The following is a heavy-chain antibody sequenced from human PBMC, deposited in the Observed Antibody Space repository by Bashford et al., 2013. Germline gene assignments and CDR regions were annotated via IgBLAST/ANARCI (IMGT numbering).Heavy chain of an antibody. CDR3: ARVPCSTTSCFTLDY. CDR2: ISSSGSTI. V-gene: IGHV3-11*01. D-gene: IGHD2-2*01. J-gene: IGHJ4*02. Sequence: RQAPGKGLEWVSYISSSGSTIYYADSVKGRFTISRDNAKNSLYLQMNSLRAEDTAVYYCARVPCSTTSCFTLDYWGQGTLVTVSS.